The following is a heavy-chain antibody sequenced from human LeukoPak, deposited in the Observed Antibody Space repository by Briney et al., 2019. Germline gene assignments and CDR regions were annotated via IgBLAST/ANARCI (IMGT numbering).Heavy chain of an antibody. J-gene: IGHJ6*02. CDR3: AKYTRGMDV. CDR1: GFTFSNDW. Sequence: PGGSLRLSCAASGFTFSNDWMHWVRQAPGKGLVRVSRINGDGGYTSYADSVKGRFTISRDNAKNTLYLQMNSLRAEDTAVYYCAKYTRGMDVWGQGTTVTVSS. V-gene: IGHV3-74*01. D-gene: IGHD2-2*01. CDR2: INGDGGYT.